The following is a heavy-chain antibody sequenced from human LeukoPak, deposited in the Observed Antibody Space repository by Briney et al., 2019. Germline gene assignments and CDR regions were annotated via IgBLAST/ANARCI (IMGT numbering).Heavy chain of an antibody. CDR1: GFTFSIYA. V-gene: IGHV3-33*01. Sequence: PGGSLRLSCAASGFTFSIYAMHWVRQAPGKGLEWVAVIWYDGSNENYADSVKGRFTISRDNSKNTLYLQMNSLKAEDTAVYYCARGGIAVAVKPGPPYYYGMDVWGQGTTVTDSS. CDR2: IWYDGSNE. D-gene: IGHD6-19*01. J-gene: IGHJ6*02. CDR3: ARGGIAVAVKPGPPYYYGMDV.